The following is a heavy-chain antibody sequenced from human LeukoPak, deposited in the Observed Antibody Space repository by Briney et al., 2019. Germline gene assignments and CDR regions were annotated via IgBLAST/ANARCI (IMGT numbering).Heavy chain of an antibody. Sequence: PGGSLRLSCAASGFTVSSNYMSWVRQAPGKGLEWVSVIYSGGSTYYEDSVKGRFTISRDNSKNTLYLQMNSLRAEDTAVYYCARDYYDSSGYYFWAFDIWGQGTMVTVSS. V-gene: IGHV3-53*01. CDR1: GFTVSSNY. J-gene: IGHJ3*02. CDR2: IYSGGST. CDR3: ARDYYDSSGYYFWAFDI. D-gene: IGHD3-22*01.